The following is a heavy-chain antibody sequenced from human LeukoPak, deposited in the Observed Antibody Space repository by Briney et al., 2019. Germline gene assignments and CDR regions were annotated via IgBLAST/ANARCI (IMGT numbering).Heavy chain of an antibody. J-gene: IGHJ5*02. CDR3: AREGSPIIAAAGPAYNWFDP. V-gene: IGHV1-2*02. CDR2: INPNSGGT. CDR1: GYTFTGYY. D-gene: IGHD6-13*01. Sequence: ASVKVSCKASGYTFTGYYMHWVRQAPGQGPEWMGWINPNSGGTNYAQKFQGRVTMTRDTSISTAYMELSRLRSDDTAVYYCAREGSPIIAAAGPAYNWFDPWGQGTLVTVSS.